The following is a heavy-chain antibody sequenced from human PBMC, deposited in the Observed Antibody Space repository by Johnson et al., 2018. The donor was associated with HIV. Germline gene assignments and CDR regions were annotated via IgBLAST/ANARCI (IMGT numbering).Heavy chain of an antibody. CDR2: ISYDGSNK. CDR3: AREMAATNAWALDI. CDR1: GFTFSSYV. D-gene: IGHD5-24*01. J-gene: IGHJ3*02. Sequence: QVQLVESGGGLVQPGGSLRLSCAASGFTFSSYVMHWVRQAPGKGLEWVAVISYDGSNKYYADSVKGRFTISRDNSKNTLYLQMNSLRAEDTAVYYCAREMAATNAWALDIWGQGTMVTVSS. V-gene: IGHV3-30-3*01.